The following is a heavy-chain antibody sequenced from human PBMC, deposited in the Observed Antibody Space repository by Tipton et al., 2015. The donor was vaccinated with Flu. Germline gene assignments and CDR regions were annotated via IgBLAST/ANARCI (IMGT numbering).Heavy chain of an antibody. V-gene: IGHV4-34*01. Sequence: GLVKPSETLSLTCTVSGGSISTYYWSWIRQPAGKGLEWIGEIHHSGNTKYNPPLKSRVTISVDTSKNQFSLKVNSVTAADTAVYYCARGAGYLWEMEYGGQGTLVTVSS. J-gene: IGHJ4*02. D-gene: IGHD3-16*01. CDR1: GGSISTYY. CDR2: IHHSGNT. CDR3: ARGAGYLWEMEY.